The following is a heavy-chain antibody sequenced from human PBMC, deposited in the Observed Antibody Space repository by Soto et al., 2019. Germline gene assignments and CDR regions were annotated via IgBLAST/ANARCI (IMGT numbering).Heavy chain of an antibody. D-gene: IGHD3-10*02. J-gene: IGHJ1*01. CDR2: INGDNGNT. CDR1: GYTFTSYA. V-gene: IGHV1-3*01. Sequence: QVQLVQSGAEVKKPGASVKVSCKASGYTFTSYAMHWVRLAPGQRLEWMGWINGDNGNTKYSQKFQGRVTFTRDTSVTTAYMVLSSLIPEDTAVYFCARVTSYVFHHWGQGTLVTVSS. CDR3: ARVTSYVFHH.